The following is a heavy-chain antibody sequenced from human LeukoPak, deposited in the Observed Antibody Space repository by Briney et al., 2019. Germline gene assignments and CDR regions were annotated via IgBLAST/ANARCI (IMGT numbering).Heavy chain of an antibody. Sequence: PSGTLSLTCTVSGDSINSLDLWSWVRQPPGKGLEWIGEMYLSGTTHSNPSVKSRATISIDKSKNQFFLNLSSVTAADTAVYYCADLVGRYSSGLYYYYFDYWGQGTLVTVSS. CDR2: MYLSGTT. D-gene: IGHD3-22*01. J-gene: IGHJ4*02. CDR3: ADLVGRYSSGLYYYYFDY. CDR1: GDSINSLDL. V-gene: IGHV4-4*02.